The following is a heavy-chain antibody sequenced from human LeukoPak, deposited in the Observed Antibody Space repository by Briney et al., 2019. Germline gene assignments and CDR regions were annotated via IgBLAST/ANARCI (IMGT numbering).Heavy chain of an antibody. CDR3: ARDPYNGSYGDDYYYYMDV. Sequence: GGSLRLSCAASGFTFSSYSMNWVRQAPGKGLEWVSSISRGSIYTFYADSVKGRFTISRDNAKNSLSLQINSLRAEDTAVYYCARDPYNGSYGDDYYYYMDVWGKGTTVTISS. CDR1: GFTFSSYS. J-gene: IGHJ6*03. CDR2: ISRGSIYT. V-gene: IGHV3-21*01. D-gene: IGHD1-26*01.